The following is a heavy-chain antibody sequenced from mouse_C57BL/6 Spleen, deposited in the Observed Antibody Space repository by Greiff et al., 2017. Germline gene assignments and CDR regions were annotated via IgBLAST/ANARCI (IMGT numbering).Heavy chain of an antibody. V-gene: IGHV1-82*01. J-gene: IGHJ3*01. Sequence: QVQLKQSGPELVKPGASVKISCKASGYAFSSSWMNWVKQRPGQGLEWIGRIYPGDGDTNYNGKFKGKATLTADKTSSTAYMQLSSLTSEDSAVYFCATVYEGYDDECAYWGQETLVTVSA. CDR2: IYPGDGDT. CDR1: GYAFSSSW. D-gene: IGHD2-2*01. CDR3: ATVYEGYDDECAY.